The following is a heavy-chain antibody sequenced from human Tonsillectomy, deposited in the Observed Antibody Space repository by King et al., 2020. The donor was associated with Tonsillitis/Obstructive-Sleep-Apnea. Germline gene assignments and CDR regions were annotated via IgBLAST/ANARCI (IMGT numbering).Heavy chain of an antibody. CDR1: GFMFINYW. CDR3: ARDQNGILDY. D-gene: IGHD2-8*01. Sequence: VQLVESGGGLVQPGGSLILSCAASGFMFINYWMAWVLQAPGKGLEWGANIKEDGSDKCIGDSGRGRFTISRDNAKSLLYLQMYSLRAEDTAVYYCARDQNGILDYWGQGTLVIAFS. J-gene: IGHJ4*02. V-gene: IGHV3-7*04. CDR2: IKEDGSDK.